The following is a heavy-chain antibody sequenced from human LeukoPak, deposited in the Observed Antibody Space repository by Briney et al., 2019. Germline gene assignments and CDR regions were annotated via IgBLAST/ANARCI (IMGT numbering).Heavy chain of an antibody. CDR2: IKQDGSEK. CDR1: GFTFSNLW. D-gene: IGHD6-13*01. J-gene: IGHJ4*02. CDR3: ASIGYSSSWYYFDY. V-gene: IGHV3-7*01. Sequence: GGSLRLSCAASGFTFSNLWMSWVRQAPGRGLEWVANIKQDGSEKYYVDSVKGRFTISRDNAKNSLYLQMNSLRAEDTAVYYCASIGYSSSWYYFDYWGQGTLVTVSS.